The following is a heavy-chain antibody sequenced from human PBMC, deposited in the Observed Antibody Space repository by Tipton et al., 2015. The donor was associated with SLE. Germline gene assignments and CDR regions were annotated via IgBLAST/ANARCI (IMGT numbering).Heavy chain of an antibody. CDR1: GGSIGSRPYY. CDR3: ASDAYCSGGSCYGFDS. D-gene: IGHD2-15*01. CDR2: ISYSGST. J-gene: IGHJ4*02. V-gene: IGHV4-61*01. Sequence: TLSLTCFVSGGSIGSRPYYWSWIRQPPGKGLEWIGHISYSGSTHYNSSLKSRVTMSLDASKNQFSLTVSSVTAADTAVYHCASDAYCSGGSCYGFDSWGPGTLVAVSS.